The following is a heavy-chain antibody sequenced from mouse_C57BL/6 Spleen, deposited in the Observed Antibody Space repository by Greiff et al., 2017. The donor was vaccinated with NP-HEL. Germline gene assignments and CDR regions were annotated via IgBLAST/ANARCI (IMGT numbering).Heavy chain of an antibody. J-gene: IGHJ4*01. V-gene: IGHV5-6*02. Sequence: EVKLMESGGDLVKPGGSLKLSCAASGFTFSSYGMSWVRQTPDKRLEWVATISSGGSYTYYPDSVKGRFTISRDNAKNTLYLQMSSLKSEDTAMYYWARRYDGYYAMDYWGQGTSVTVSS. CDR2: ISSGGSYT. CDR1: GFTFSSYG. CDR3: ARRYDGYYAMDY. D-gene: IGHD2-14*01.